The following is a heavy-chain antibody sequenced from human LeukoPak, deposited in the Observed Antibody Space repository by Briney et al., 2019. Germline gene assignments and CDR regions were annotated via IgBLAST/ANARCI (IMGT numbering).Heavy chain of an antibody. D-gene: IGHD2-21*02. Sequence: SETLSLTCTVSGGSISSGGYYWSWIRQHPGKGLEWIGYIYYSGSTYYNPSLKSRVTISVDTSKNQFSLKLSSVTAADTAVYYRARVTPGESCGGDCQGYYYYGMDVWGQGTTVTVSS. J-gene: IGHJ6*02. CDR2: IYYSGST. CDR3: ARVTPGESCGGDCQGYYYYGMDV. V-gene: IGHV4-31*03. CDR1: GGSISSGGYY.